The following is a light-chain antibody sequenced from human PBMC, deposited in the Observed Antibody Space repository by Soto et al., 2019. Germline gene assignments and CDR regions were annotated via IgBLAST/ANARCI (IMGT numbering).Light chain of an antibody. CDR1: QSVSSSF. Sequence: DIVLTQSPGTLSLSPGEGATLSCRASQSVSSSFLAWYQQKPGQAPRLLIYGASSRATHIPDRFSGSGSGTDFTLSISRLEPEEFAGYYCQQYGSSPVTFGQGTRLEIK. CDR2: GAS. J-gene: IGKJ5*01. V-gene: IGKV3-20*01. CDR3: QQYGSSPVT.